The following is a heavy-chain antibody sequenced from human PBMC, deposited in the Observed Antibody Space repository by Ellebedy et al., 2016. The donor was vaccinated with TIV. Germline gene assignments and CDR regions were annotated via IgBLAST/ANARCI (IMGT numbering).Heavy chain of an antibody. J-gene: IGHJ5*02. V-gene: IGHV3-30-3*01. Sequence: GESLKISXAASGFTFSSYAMHWVRQAPGKGLEWVAVISYDGSNKYYADSVKGRFTISRDNSKNTLYLQMNSLRAEDTAVYYCASVPLPAAAGYNWFDPWGQGTLVTVSS. CDR1: GFTFSSYA. D-gene: IGHD6-13*01. CDR3: ASVPLPAAAGYNWFDP. CDR2: ISYDGSNK.